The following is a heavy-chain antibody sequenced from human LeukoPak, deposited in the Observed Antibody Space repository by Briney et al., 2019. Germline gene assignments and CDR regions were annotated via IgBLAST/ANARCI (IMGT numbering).Heavy chain of an antibody. CDR2: ISAYNGNT. J-gene: IGHJ6*03. V-gene: IGHV1-18*01. CDR3: AREDNNPRGYYYMDV. D-gene: IGHD1/OR15-1a*01. CDR1: GYTFTSYG. Sequence: APVKVSCKASGYTFTSYGISWVRQAPGQGLEWMGWISAYNGNTNYAQKLQGRVTMTTDTSTSTAYMELRSLRSDDTAVYYCAREDNNPRGYYYMDVWGKGTTVTVSS.